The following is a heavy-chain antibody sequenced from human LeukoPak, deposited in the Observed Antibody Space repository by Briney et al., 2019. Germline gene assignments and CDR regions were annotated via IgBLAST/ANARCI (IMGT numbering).Heavy chain of an antibody. Sequence: PGGSLRLSCAASGFTVSSNYMTWVRQAPGKGLEWVAHINQDGSEEHYMDSVKARFTISRDNAKNSLSLQMNSLRAEDTAVYYCVRDGGVSGYDLLDYWGQGTLVTVSS. CDR2: INQDGSEE. D-gene: IGHD5-12*01. V-gene: IGHV3-7*01. CDR1: GFTVSSNY. CDR3: VRDGGVSGYDLLDY. J-gene: IGHJ4*02.